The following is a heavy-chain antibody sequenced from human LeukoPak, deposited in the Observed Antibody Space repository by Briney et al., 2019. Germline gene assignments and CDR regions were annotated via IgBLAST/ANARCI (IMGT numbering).Heavy chain of an antibody. V-gene: IGHV3-33*01. Sequence: GGSLRLSCAASGFTFSSYGMHWVRQAPGKGLEWVAVIWYDGSDKYYADSVKGRFTISRDNSKTTLYLQMNSLRADDTAVYYCARARPPEHYFDYWGQGTLVTVSS. D-gene: IGHD1-14*01. CDR2: IWYDGSDK. CDR3: ARARPPEHYFDY. CDR1: GFTFSSYG. J-gene: IGHJ4*02.